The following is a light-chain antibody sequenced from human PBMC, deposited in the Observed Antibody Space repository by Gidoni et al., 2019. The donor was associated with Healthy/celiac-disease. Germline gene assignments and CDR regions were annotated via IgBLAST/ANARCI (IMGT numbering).Light chain of an antibody. V-gene: IGKV1-5*01. J-gene: IGKJ1*01. Sequence: DIQMTQSPSTLSASVGDRVTITCRSSQSISSWLAWYQQKPGNAPKLLIYDASSLESGVPSRFSGSGSGTEFTLTISSLQPDDFATYYCQQYNSYWTFGQXTKVEIK. CDR1: QSISSW. CDR2: DAS. CDR3: QQYNSYWT.